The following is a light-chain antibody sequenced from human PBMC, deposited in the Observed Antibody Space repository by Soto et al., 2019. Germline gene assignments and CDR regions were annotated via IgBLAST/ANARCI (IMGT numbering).Light chain of an antibody. CDR3: QQYNSLWT. CDR1: QSISSW. J-gene: IGKJ1*01. CDR2: KAS. Sequence: DIQMTQSPSTLSASVGDRVTITCRASQSISSWLAWYQQKPGKAPKLLIYKASSLESGVPSRFSGGGSGTEFTLTISSLQPDDFATYYCQQYNSLWTFGQGTKVDIK. V-gene: IGKV1-5*03.